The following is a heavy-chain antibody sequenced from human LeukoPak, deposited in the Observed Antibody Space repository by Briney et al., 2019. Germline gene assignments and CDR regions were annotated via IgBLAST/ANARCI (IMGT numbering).Heavy chain of an antibody. CDR3: ARLPYYYGSGSYYSDYYGMDV. CDR2: ISSSGSTI. D-gene: IGHD3-10*01. J-gene: IGHJ6*02. Sequence: GGSLRLSCAASGFTFSDYYMSWIRQAPGKGLERVSYISSSGSTIYYADSVKGRFTISRDNAKNSLYLQMNSLRAEDTAVYYCARLPYYYGSGSYYSDYYGMDVWGQGTTVTVSS. V-gene: IGHV3-11*01. CDR1: GFTFSDYY.